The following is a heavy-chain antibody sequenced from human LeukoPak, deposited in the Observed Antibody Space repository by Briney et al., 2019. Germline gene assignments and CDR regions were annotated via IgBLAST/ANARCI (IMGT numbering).Heavy chain of an antibody. CDR1: GGSTSSDY. CDR2: IYTSGST. CDR3: ARDFWLQLPDY. J-gene: IGHJ4*02. D-gene: IGHD5-24*01. V-gene: IGHV4-4*07. Sequence: SETLSLTCTVSGGSTSSDYWSWIRQPAGKGLEWIGRIYTSGSTNYNPSLKSRVTMSVDTSKNQFSLKLSSVTAADTAVYYCARDFWLQLPDYWGQGTLVTVSS.